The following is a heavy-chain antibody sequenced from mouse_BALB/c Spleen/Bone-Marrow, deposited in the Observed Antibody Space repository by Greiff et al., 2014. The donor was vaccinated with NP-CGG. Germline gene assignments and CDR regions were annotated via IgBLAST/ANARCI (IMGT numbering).Heavy chain of an antibody. CDR1: GYSFTSYY. Sequence: EVQLQQSGPELMKPGASVKISCKASGYSFTSYYMHCVKQSHGKSLEWIGYIDPFNGGTSYNQKFKGKATLTVDKSSSTAYMHLSSLTSEDSAVYYCAPLSRYFDVWGAGTTVTVSS. CDR3: APLSRYFDV. J-gene: IGHJ1*01. D-gene: IGHD6-2*01. V-gene: IGHV1S135*01. CDR2: IDPFNGGT.